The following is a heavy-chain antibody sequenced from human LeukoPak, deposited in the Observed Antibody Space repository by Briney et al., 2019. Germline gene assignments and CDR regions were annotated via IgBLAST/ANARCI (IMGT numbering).Heavy chain of an antibody. CDR3: ARLPPKGGGDSGHGDSFDI. V-gene: IGHV4-61*02. CDR2: IYTSGST. Sequence: PSETLSLTCTVSGGSISSGSYYWSWIRQPAGKGLEWIGRIYTSGSTNYNPSLKSRVTISVDTSKNQFSLKLSSVTAADTAVYYCARLPPKGGGDSGHGDSFDIWGQGTMVTVSS. D-gene: IGHD2-21*02. CDR1: GGSISSGSYY. J-gene: IGHJ3*02.